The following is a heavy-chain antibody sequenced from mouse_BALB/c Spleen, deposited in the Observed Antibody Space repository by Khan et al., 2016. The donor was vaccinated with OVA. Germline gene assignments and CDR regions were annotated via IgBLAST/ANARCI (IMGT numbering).Heavy chain of an antibody. J-gene: IGHJ3*01. CDR2: INPSTGYN. D-gene: IGHD1-1*01. CDR1: GYTFTSYW. CDR3: GRGHYGSISVAY. Sequence: QVQLQQSGAELAKPGASVKMSCKASGYTFTSYWMNWVKQRPGQGLEWIGYINPSTGYNEYNQKFKDKATLTADKSSSTAYMQLSSLTSEDSAVYYWGRGHYGSISVAYWGQGTLVTVAA. V-gene: IGHV1-7*01.